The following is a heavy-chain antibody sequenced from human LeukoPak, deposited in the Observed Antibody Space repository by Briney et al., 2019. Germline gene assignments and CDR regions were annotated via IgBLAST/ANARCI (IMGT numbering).Heavy chain of an antibody. CDR2: ISGSGGST. CDR1: GFTFSNYA. CDR3: AKAVGSSGYFSRDAFDI. D-gene: IGHD3-22*01. J-gene: IGHJ3*02. V-gene: IGHV3-23*01. Sequence: GGSLRLSCAASGFTFSNYAMSWVRQAPGRGLEWVSSISGSGGSTYYADSVKGRFTISRDNSKNTLFLQMNSLRAEDTAVYYCAKAVGSSGYFSRDAFDIWGQGTMVTVSS.